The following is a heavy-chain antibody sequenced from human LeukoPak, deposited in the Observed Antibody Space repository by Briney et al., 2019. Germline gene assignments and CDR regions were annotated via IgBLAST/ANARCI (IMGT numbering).Heavy chain of an antibody. CDR2: IYHSGST. Sequence: SQTLSLTCAVSGGSISSGGYSWSWIRQPPGKGLEWIGYIYHSGSTNYNPSLKSRVTISVDTSKNQFSLKLSSVTAADTAVYYCARSLGFSSRSFDYWGQGTLVTVSS. CDR3: ARSLGFSSRSFDY. J-gene: IGHJ4*02. D-gene: IGHD6-13*01. CDR1: GGSISSGGYS. V-gene: IGHV4-30-2*01.